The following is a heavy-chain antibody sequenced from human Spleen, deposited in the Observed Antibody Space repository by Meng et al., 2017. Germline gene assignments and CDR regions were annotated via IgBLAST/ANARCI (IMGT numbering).Heavy chain of an antibody. Sequence: QLQLQESGSGLLKPSQTLSLTCTVSGGSISSGGYYWSWIRQHPGEGLEWIGYIHYSGSTYYNPSLKTRVSISVDTSKKQFSLQLNSVTAADTAVYYCARDDSSGYSFDNWGQGTLVTVSS. CDR3: ARDDSSGYSFDN. V-gene: IGHV4-31*03. D-gene: IGHD3-22*01. CDR1: GGSISSGGYY. J-gene: IGHJ4*02. CDR2: IHYSGST.